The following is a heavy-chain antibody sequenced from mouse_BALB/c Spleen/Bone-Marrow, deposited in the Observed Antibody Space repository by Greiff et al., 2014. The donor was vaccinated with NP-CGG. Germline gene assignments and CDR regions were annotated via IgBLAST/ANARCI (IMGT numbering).Heavy chain of an antibody. Sequence: DVMFVESGGGLVQPGGSRKLSCAASGFTFSSFAMHWVRQAPEKGLEWVAYISSGSSTIYYADTVMGRFTISRDNPKNTLFLQMTSLRSEDTAMYYCARSGSSSGYFDYWGQGTTLTVSS. CDR2: ISSGSSTI. J-gene: IGHJ2*01. CDR3: ARSGSSSGYFDY. D-gene: IGHD1-1*01. CDR1: GFTFSSFA. V-gene: IGHV5-17*02.